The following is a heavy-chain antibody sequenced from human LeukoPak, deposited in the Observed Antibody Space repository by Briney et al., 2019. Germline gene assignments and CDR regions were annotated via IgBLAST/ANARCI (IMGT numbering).Heavy chain of an antibody. V-gene: IGHV6-1*01. CDR2: TYYRSKWYN. J-gene: IGHJ6*02. Sequence: SQTLSLTCAISGDSVSSNSGAWNWIRQSPSRGLEWLGRTYYRSKWYNDYAVSVKSRITINPDTSKNQFSLKLSSVTAADTAVYYCARQPAVLYGMDVWGQGTTVTVSS. CDR1: GDSVSSNSGA. CDR3: ARQPAVLYGMDV. D-gene: IGHD2-8*01.